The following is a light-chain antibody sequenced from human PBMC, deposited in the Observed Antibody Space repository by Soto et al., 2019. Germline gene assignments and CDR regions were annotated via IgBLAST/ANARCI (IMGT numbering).Light chain of an antibody. Sequence: SYELTQPPSVSVAPGQTARITCGGNNIGGKSVHWYQQMPGLAPVLLVHDDTDRPSGIPDRFSGSNSGNAATLTISRVEAADEADYHCLVWDGNSHWGFGGGTKLTVL. CDR1: NIGGKS. V-gene: IGLV3-21*02. J-gene: IGLJ3*02. CDR3: LVWDGNSHWG. CDR2: DDT.